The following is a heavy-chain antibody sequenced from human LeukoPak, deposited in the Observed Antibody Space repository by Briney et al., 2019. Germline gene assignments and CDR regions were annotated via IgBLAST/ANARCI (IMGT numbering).Heavy chain of an antibody. CDR2: IYAGGRA. V-gene: IGHV3-66*01. J-gene: IGHJ4*02. D-gene: IGHD3-10*01. CDR3: ASEKSSYGPGNPGGFDY. Sequence: GGSLRLSCAASGFTVSDNYVSWVRQAPGKGLEWLSLIYAGGRAYYADSVKDRFTISRDNPKTTLYLQINSLRVEDTAVYFCASEKSSYGPGNPGGFDYWGRGTLVTVSS. CDR1: GFTVSDNY.